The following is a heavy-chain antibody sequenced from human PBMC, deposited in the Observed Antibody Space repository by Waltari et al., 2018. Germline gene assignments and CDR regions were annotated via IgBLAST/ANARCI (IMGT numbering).Heavy chain of an antibody. CDR3: ATLYSSSSYYYYYGMDV. J-gene: IGHJ6*02. V-gene: IGHV1-69*05. Sequence: QVQLVQSGAEVKKPGSSVKVSCKASGGTFSSYAISWVRPAPGKGLEWMGGIIPIFGTANYAQKFQGRVTITTDESTSTAYMELSSLRSEDTAVYYCATLYSSSSYYYYYGMDVWGQGTTVTVSS. CDR1: GGTFSSYA. D-gene: IGHD6-6*01. CDR2: IIPIFGTA.